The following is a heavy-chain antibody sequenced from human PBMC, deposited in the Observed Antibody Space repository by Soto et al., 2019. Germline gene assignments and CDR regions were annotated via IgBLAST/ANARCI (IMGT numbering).Heavy chain of an antibody. V-gene: IGHV1-2*02. CDR2: INPNSGDT. Sequence: XSVNVSCQASVYIFSYYYMHWVRQAPGQGLECMGWINPNSGDTIYAQKFQGRVTVTGDPSISTAYMELSRLTSDDTAVYYCVRGRAVAGINDEAFDLWGQGTMVTVSS. D-gene: IGHD6-19*01. CDR1: VYIFSYYY. J-gene: IGHJ3*01. CDR3: VRGRAVAGINDEAFDL.